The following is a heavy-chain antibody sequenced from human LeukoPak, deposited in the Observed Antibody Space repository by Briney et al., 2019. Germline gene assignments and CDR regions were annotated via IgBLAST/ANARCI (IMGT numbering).Heavy chain of an antibody. Sequence: ASVKVSCKASGGTFSSYAISWVRQAPGQGLEWMGRIIPILGIANYAQKFQGRVTITADKSTSTAYMELSSLRSEDTAVYYCAREAGRPRDLDYWGQGTLVTVSS. V-gene: IGHV1-69*04. CDR1: GGTFSSYA. CDR3: AREAGRPRDLDY. D-gene: IGHD3-10*01. J-gene: IGHJ4*02. CDR2: IIPILGIA.